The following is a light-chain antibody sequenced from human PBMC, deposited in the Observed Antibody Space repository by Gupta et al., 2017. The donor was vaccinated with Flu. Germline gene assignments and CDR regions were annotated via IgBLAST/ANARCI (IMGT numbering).Light chain of an antibody. J-gene: IGLJ2*01. CDR3: CSYAGTYTYVV. CDR2: DVT. V-gene: IGLV2-11*01. CDR1: SSDVGGYNY. Sequence: SSDVGGYNYVSWYQQHPGKAPKLMIYDVTKRPSGVPDRFSGSKSGNTASLTISWLQAEDEADYYCCSYAGTYTYVVFGGGTKLTVL.